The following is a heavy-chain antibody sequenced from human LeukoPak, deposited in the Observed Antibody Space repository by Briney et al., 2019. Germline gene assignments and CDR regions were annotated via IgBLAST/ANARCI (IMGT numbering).Heavy chain of an antibody. CDR3: AKDQDSSSWPERYFDY. D-gene: IGHD6-13*01. V-gene: IGHV3-23*01. J-gene: IGHJ4*02. CDR2: ICASGST. CDR1: GLTISTYA. Sequence: GGSLRLSCAASGLTISTYAMTWVRQAPGKGLEWVSAICASGSTYYSDSVKGRFTISRDNSKNTLHLQMNSLRAEDTAVYYCAKDQDSSSWPERYFDYWGQGTLVTVSS.